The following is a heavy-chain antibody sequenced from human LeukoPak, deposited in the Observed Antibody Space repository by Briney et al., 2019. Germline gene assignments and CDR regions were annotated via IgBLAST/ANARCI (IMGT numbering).Heavy chain of an antibody. D-gene: IGHD4-23*01. CDR3: ARGPTVVTPGDYYYYMDV. V-gene: IGHV1-18*04. J-gene: IGHJ6*03. CDR1: GYTFTSYY. Sequence: GASVKVSCKASGYTFTSYYMHWVRQAPGQGLEWMGWISGKNGNTNYEQKYQGRVTLTTDTSTSTVYMELRSLRSDDTAVYYCARGPTVVTPGDYYYYMDVWGKGTTVTVSS. CDR2: ISGKNGNT.